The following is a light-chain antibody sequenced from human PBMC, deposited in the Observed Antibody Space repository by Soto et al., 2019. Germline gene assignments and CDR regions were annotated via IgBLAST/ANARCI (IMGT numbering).Light chain of an antibody. Sequence: EIVMTQSPPTLSVSPGERATLSCRASQSVSSNLAWYQQKPGQAPRLLIYDVSTRATGIPARFSGSGSGTEFTLTISSLQSEDFAVYYCQQYKNWPPITFGQGTRLEIK. V-gene: IGKV3-15*01. J-gene: IGKJ5*01. CDR2: DVS. CDR3: QQYKNWPPIT. CDR1: QSVSSN.